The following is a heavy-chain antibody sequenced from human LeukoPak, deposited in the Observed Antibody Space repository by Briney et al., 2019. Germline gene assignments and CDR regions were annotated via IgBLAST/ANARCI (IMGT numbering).Heavy chain of an antibody. CDR1: GYNFTSHY. Sequence: ASVKVSCKASGYNFTSHYMGWVRQAPGQGLEWMGLIDPSGGITIYAQKFQGRVSMTRDTSTTTVSMELSSLRSEDTAVYYCARDYPFITGTAYEYWGQGTLVTVPS. V-gene: IGHV1-46*01. J-gene: IGHJ4*02. D-gene: IGHD1-20*01. CDR2: IDPSGGIT. CDR3: ARDYPFITGTAYEY.